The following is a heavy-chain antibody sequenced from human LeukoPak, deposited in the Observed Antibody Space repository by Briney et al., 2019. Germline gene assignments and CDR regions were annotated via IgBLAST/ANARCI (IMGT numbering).Heavy chain of an antibody. CDR3: ARDLGSMVRGCFGIDY. CDR2: IYYSGST. V-gene: IGHV4-59*01. J-gene: IGHJ4*02. CDR1: GGSISNYY. Sequence: SXTLSPTCTVSGGSISNYYWSWIRQPPGKGLEWIGYIYYSGSTNYNPSLKSRVTISVDTSKKQFSLKLSSVTAADTAVYYCARDLGSMVRGCFGIDYWGQGSLVTVSS. D-gene: IGHD3-10*01.